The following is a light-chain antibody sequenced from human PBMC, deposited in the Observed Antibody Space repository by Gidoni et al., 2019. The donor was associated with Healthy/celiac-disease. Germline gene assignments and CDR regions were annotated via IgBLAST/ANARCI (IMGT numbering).Light chain of an antibody. CDR3: QQYNSYSLFT. CDR2: QAS. J-gene: IGKJ3*01. V-gene: IGKV1-5*03. CDR1: QSISSW. Sequence: DIQTTQPPSTLSASVGDRVTITCRASQSISSWFAWYQQKPGKAPKLLIYQASSLESGVPSRFSGSGSGTEFTLTISSLQPDDFATYYCQQYNSYSLFTFGPGTKVDIK.